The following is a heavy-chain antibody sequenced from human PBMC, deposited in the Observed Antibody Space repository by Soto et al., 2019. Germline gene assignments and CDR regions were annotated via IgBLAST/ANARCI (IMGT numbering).Heavy chain of an antibody. D-gene: IGHD1-26*01. V-gene: IGHV3-33*01. CDR3: ARDQVESGSYFPFDY. CDR1: GFTFSNYG. J-gene: IGHJ4*02. CDR2: IWYDGSNK. Sequence: QVQLVESGGGVVQPGRSLRLSCAASGFTFSNYGMHWVRQAPGKGLEWVAVIWYDGSNKYYADSVKGRFTISRDNSKNTLYLQMNSLRAEDTAVYYCARDQVESGSYFPFDYWGQGTLVTVSS.